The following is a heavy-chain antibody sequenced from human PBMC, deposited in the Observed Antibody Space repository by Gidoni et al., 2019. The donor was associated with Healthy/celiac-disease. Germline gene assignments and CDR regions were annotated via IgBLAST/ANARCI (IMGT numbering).Heavy chain of an antibody. Sequence: QVQLVESGGGVVQPGRSLSLPCAASGFTFSSYGMHWVRQAPGKGLEWVAVIWYDGSNKYYADSVKGRFTISRDNSKNTLYLQMNSLRAEDTAVYYCARDALRYCSSTSCYTDYWGQGTLVTVSS. CDR2: IWYDGSNK. CDR1: GFTFSSYG. D-gene: IGHD2-2*02. CDR3: ARDALRYCSSTSCYTDY. V-gene: IGHV3-33*01. J-gene: IGHJ4*02.